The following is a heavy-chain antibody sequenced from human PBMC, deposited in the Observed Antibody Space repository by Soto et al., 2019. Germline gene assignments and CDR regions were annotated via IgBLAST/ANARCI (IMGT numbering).Heavy chain of an antibody. J-gene: IGHJ4*02. D-gene: IGHD6-19*01. CDR2: INHSGNT. Sequence: QVQLQQWGAGLLKPSETLSLTCAVYGGSFSGYYWSWIRRPPGKGLEWIGEINHSGNTNYNPSLKSRVTISVDTSKNHFSLKLSSVAAVDTAVYYCARAVSSSGWEHFDYWGQGNLVTVSS. CDR1: GGSFSGYY. V-gene: IGHV4-34*01. CDR3: ARAVSSSGWEHFDY.